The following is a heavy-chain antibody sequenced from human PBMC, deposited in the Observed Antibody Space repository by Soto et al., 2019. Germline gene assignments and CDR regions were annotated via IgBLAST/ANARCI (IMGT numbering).Heavy chain of an antibody. Sequence: AGGSLRLSCAASGFTFSSYSMNWVRQAPGKGLEWVSSISSSSSYIYYADSVKGRFTISRDNAKNSLYLQMNSLRAEDTAVYYCARDLTYYDFWSGYPTPNGMDVWGQGTTVTVSS. J-gene: IGHJ6*02. CDR1: GFTFSSYS. D-gene: IGHD3-3*01. CDR2: ISSSSSYI. CDR3: ARDLTYYDFWSGYPTPNGMDV. V-gene: IGHV3-21*01.